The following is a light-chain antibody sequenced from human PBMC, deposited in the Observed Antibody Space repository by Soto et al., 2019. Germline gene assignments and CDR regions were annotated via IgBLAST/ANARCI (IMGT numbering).Light chain of an antibody. CDR1: QSVGDTF. Sequence: EIVLTQSPGTLSLSPGEKATLSCRASQSVGDTFLSWYQQKPGLAPRLLIYGVSNRATGIQDRFSGSGSGTDFILTISRLEPDDVALYYCGQFVSSPPRTFGQGTKVEIK. CDR3: GQFVSSPPRT. CDR2: GVS. J-gene: IGKJ1*01. V-gene: IGKV3-20*01.